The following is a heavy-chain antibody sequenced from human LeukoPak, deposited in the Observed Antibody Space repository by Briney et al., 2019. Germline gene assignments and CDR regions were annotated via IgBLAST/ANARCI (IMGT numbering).Heavy chain of an antibody. V-gene: IGHV1-69*06. Sequence: SVKVSCKASGGTFSSYAISWVRQAPGQGLEWMGGIIPIFGTANYAQKFQGRVTITADKPTSTAYMELSSLRSEDTAVYYCARTIAARPNWFDPWGQGTLVTVSS. J-gene: IGHJ5*02. CDR1: GGTFSSYA. CDR2: IIPIFGTA. D-gene: IGHD6-6*01. CDR3: ARTIAARPNWFDP.